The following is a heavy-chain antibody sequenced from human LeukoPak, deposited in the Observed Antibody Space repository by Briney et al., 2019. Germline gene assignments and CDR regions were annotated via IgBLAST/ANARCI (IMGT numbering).Heavy chain of an antibody. CDR3: AKGIAVAGQGFDP. J-gene: IGHJ5*02. D-gene: IGHD6-19*01. Sequence: GGSLRLSCAASGFTFSSYAMSWVRQAPGKGLEWVSATSGSGGSTYYADSVKGRFTISRDNSKNTLYLQMTSLRAEDTAVYYCAKGIAVAGQGFDPWGQGTLVTVSS. CDR1: GFTFSSYA. V-gene: IGHV3-23*01. CDR2: TSGSGGST.